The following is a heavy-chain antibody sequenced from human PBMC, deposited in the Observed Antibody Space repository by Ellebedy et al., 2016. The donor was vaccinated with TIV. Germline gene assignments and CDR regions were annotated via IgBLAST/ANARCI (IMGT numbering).Heavy chain of an antibody. CDR3: ARHSGGFGRLLEWFDP. J-gene: IGHJ5*02. D-gene: IGHD3-10*01. CDR1: GGSVSSSSSY. Sequence: MPSETLSLTCTVSGGSVSSSSSYWAWIRRPPGKGLEWIGSMFYSGSTYYNPSLKSRVTISVDTSKNQFSLKLSSVTAADTAVYYCARHSGGFGRLLEWFDPWGQGTLVTVSS. V-gene: IGHV4-39*01. CDR2: MFYSGST.